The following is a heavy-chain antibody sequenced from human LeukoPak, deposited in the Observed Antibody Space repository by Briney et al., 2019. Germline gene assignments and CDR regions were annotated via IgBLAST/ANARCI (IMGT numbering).Heavy chain of an antibody. CDR2: IYYSGNT. Sequence: PSETLSLTCTVSGGSISSSSYFWGWIRQPPGKGLEWIGNIYYSGNTYYNPSLKSRVTISVDTSKNQFSLRLTSVTAADTAVYYCARLGRYSSPFDYWGQGTLVTVSS. J-gene: IGHJ4*02. D-gene: IGHD6-13*01. CDR1: GGSISSSSYF. V-gene: IGHV4-39*01. CDR3: ARLGRYSSPFDY.